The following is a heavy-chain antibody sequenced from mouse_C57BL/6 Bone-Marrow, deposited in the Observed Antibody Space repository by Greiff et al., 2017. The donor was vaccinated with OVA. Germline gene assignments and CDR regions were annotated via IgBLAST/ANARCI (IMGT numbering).Heavy chain of an antibody. J-gene: IGHJ2*01. D-gene: IGHD1-1*02. CDR3: ARVWTLWYFDY. CDR1: GFTFSSYA. V-gene: IGHV5-4*03. CDR2: ISDGGSYT. Sequence: EVMLVESGGGLVKPGGSLKLSCAASGFTFSSYAMSWVRQTPEKRLEWVATISDGGSYTYYPDNVKGRFTLSRDKAKNHLYLQMSHLKSEDTAMYYCARVWTLWYFDYWGQGTTLTVSS.